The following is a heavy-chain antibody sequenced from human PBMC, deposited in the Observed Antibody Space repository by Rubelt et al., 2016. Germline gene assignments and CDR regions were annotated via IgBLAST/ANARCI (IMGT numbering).Heavy chain of an antibody. J-gene: IGHJ4*02. CDR3: AALNRGAYGPVDY. CDR2: ISSSSGNI. V-gene: IGHV3-48*01. D-gene: IGHD3-10*01. CDR1: GFTLGGHA. Sequence: QPGGSLSLSCEASGFTLGGHAMNWVRQVPGKGLEWISYISSSSGNIWYADSVKGRFTVSRDNAKNSLYLQMDSLRVEDTAVYYCAALNRGAYGPVDYWGQGTPVTVSS.